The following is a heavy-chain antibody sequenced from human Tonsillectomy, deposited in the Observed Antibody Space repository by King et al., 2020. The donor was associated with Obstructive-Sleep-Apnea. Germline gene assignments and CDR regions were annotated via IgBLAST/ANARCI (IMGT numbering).Heavy chain of an antibody. J-gene: IGHJ6*02. CDR2: IYHSGST. Sequence: VKLKESGPGLVKPSGTLSLTCAVSGGSISSSNWWSWVRQPPGKGLEWIGEIYHSGSTNYNPSLKSRVTISVDNSKNQFSLKLSSVTAADTAGYYCAGGAGIAAAGTGMDVWGQGTTVTVSS. CDR1: GGSISSSNW. D-gene: IGHD6-13*01. V-gene: IGHV4-4*02. CDR3: AGGAGIAAAGTGMDV.